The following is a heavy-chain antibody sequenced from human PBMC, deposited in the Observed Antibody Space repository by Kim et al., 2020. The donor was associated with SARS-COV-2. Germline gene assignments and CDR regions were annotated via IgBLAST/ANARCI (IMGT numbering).Heavy chain of an antibody. J-gene: IGHJ5*02. V-gene: IGHV1-2*02. Sequence: GTNYAQKFQGRVTMTRDTSISTASMELSSLRSDDTAVYYCARGIRSSSSSWGQGTLVTVSS. CDR2: GT. CDR3: ARGIRSSSSS. D-gene: IGHD6-6*01.